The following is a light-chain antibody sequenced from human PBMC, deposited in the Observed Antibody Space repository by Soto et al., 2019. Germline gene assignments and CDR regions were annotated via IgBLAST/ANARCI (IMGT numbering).Light chain of an antibody. V-gene: IGKV3-15*01. J-gene: IGKJ1*01. Sequence: EVAMRQSPATLSLAPGERSAVSCRASQSVTTNMAWYQQKPGQAPRLLIYGASARATGIPARFSGSGSGTEFTLTISSVQPDDFASYYCQHYNSYGTFGQGTKVDIK. CDR3: QHYNSYGT. CDR2: GAS. CDR1: QSVTTN.